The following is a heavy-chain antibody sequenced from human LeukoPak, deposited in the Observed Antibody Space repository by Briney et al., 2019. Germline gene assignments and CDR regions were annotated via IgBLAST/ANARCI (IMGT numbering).Heavy chain of an antibody. CDR2: IYNSGRT. D-gene: IGHD5-18*01. J-gene: IGHJ4*02. V-gene: IGHV4-4*07. Sequence: PSETLSLTCTVSGGSISSYYWSWIRQPAGKGLEWIGRIYNSGRTNYNPSLKSRATMSVDTSRNQFSLKLSSVTAADTAVYYCARELDSYQYYFDYWGQGTLVTVSS. CDR3: ARELDSYQYYFDY. CDR1: GGSISSYY.